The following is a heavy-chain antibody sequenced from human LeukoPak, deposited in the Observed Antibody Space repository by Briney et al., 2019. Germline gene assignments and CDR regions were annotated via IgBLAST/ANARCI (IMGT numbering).Heavy chain of an antibody. J-gene: IGHJ6*02. CDR1: GGTFSSYA. V-gene: IGHV1-69*13. CDR2: VIPIFGTA. Sequence: SVKVSCKASGGTFSSYAISWVRQAPGQGLEWTGGVIPIFGTANYAQKFQGRVTITADESTSTAYMELSSLRSEDTAVYYCASSFPSSGSLDYGMDVWGQGTTVTVSS. D-gene: IGHD3-10*01. CDR3: ASSFPSSGSLDYGMDV.